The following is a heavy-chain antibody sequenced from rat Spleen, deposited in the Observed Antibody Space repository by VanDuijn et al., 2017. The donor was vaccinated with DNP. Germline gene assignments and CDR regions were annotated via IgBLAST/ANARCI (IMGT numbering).Heavy chain of an antibody. CDR2: ITNTGGGT. CDR1: GFTFNNYW. J-gene: IGHJ2*01. CDR3: VRHMVYPYYFDG. D-gene: IGHD1-3*01. V-gene: IGHV5-31*01. Sequence: EVQLVESGGGLVQPGRSLKLSCVASGFTFNNYWMTWIRQAPGKGLEWVASITNTGGGTYYRDYVKGRFTISRYNARNTQYLQMDSLRSEDTATYYCVRHMVYPYYFDGWGQGVMVTVSS.